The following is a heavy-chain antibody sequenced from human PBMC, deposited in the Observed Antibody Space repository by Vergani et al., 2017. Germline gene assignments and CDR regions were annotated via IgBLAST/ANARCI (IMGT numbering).Heavy chain of an antibody. CDR3: ARVDPRKGYKKRAFDY. D-gene: IGHD5-24*01. J-gene: IGHJ4*02. CDR1: GGSISSYY. CDR2: IYYSGST. Sequence: QVQLQESGPGLVKPSETLSLTCTVSGGSISSYYWSWIRQPPGKGLEWIGYIYYSGSTNYNPSLNSRVTISVDPSKNQFSLKLSSVTAADTAVYYCARVDPRKGYKKRAFDYWGQGTLVTVSS. V-gene: IGHV4-59*01.